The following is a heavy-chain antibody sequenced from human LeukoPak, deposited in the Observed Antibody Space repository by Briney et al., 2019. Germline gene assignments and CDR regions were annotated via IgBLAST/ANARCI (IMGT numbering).Heavy chain of an antibody. D-gene: IGHD1-26*01. J-gene: IGHJ3*01. CDR1: GFTFSNYA. Sequence: GGSLRLSCAASGFTFSNYAMTWVRQTPGKGLEWVAIIDGGRAPGFYADSVKGRFTVSRDDSTSMLFLQMSSLRVEDTAIYYCAKDSFSANGIYDALDVWGQGTMVTVSS. CDR2: IDGGRAPG. V-gene: IGHV3-23*01. CDR3: AKDSFSANGIYDALDV.